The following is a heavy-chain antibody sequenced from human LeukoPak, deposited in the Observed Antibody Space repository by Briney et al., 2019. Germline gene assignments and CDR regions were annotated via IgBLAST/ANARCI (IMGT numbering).Heavy chain of an antibody. CDR3: ASGEVAATFDY. CDR1: GGTFSSYA. CDR2: IIPIFGTA. Sequence: GASVKVSCKASGGTFSSYAISWVRQAPGQGLEWMGGIIPIFGTANYAQKFQGRVTITADESTSTAYMELSSLRSEDTAVYYCASGEVAATFDYWGQGTLVTVSS. D-gene: IGHD2-15*01. J-gene: IGHJ4*02. V-gene: IGHV1-69*13.